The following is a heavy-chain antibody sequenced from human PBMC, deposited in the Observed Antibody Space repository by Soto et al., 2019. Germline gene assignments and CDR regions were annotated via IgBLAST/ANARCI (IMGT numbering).Heavy chain of an antibody. CDR1: GFTFSSYG. D-gene: IGHD1-26*01. J-gene: IGHJ3*02. CDR3: AKDRGGSYYDAFDI. Sequence: QVQLVESGGGVGQPGRSLRLSCAASGFTFSSYGMHWVRQAPGKGREWVAVISYDGSNKYYADSVKGRFTISRDNSKNTLYLQMNSLRAEDTAVYYCAKDRGGSYYDAFDIWGQGTMVTVSS. CDR2: ISYDGSNK. V-gene: IGHV3-30*18.